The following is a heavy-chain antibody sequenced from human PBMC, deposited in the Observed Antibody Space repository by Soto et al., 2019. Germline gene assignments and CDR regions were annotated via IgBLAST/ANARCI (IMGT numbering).Heavy chain of an antibody. Sequence: GGSLRLSCAASGFTFSNYWMHWVRQAPGKGLVWVSRINSDGSSTSYADSVKGRFTISRDNTKNTLYLQMNSLRAEDTAVYYCARVILTGYSDYWGQGTLVTVSS. CDR3: ARVILTGYSDY. V-gene: IGHV3-74*01. D-gene: IGHD3-9*01. CDR1: GFTFSNYW. J-gene: IGHJ4*02. CDR2: INSDGSST.